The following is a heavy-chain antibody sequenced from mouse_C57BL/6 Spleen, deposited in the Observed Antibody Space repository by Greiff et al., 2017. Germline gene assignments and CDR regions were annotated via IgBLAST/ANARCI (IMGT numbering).Heavy chain of an antibody. CDR2: IHPSDSDT. Sequence: VQLQQPGAELVKPGASVKVSCKASGYTFTSYWMHWVKQRPGQGLEWIGRIHPSDSDTNYNQKFKGKATLTVDKSSSTAYMQLSSLTSEDSAVYYCAMPPHGSSFWFAYWGQGTLVTVSA. D-gene: IGHD1-1*01. J-gene: IGHJ3*01. CDR3: AMPPHGSSFWFAY. CDR1: GYTFTSYW. V-gene: IGHV1-74*01.